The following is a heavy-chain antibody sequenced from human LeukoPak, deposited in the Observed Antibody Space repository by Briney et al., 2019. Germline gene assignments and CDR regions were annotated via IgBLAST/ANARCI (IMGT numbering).Heavy chain of an antibody. J-gene: IGHJ2*01. V-gene: IGHV3-23*01. CDR3: ARGMTAHYWYFDL. Sequence: PGGSLRLSCAASGFRFHNFAMSWVRRAPGKGLEWISSIRSSGGGLQFADSVKGRFTISRDNSKNTLYLQVNSLRPEDTAVYYCARGMTAHYWYFDLWGRGALVTVSS. CDR2: IRSSGGGL. D-gene: IGHD2-21*02. CDR1: GFRFHNFA.